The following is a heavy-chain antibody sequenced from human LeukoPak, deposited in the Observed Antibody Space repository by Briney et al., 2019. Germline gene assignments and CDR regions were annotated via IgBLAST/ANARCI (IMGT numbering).Heavy chain of an antibody. Sequence: GGSLRLSCAASGFTFSSYAMSWVRQAPGKGLEWVSGITDSGFTTFYANSVKGRFTISRDNSKNTLYLQMNSLRAEDAAVYYCANAGFCSSTTCYNPFDHWGQGALVTVSS. V-gene: IGHV3-23*01. D-gene: IGHD2-2*02. CDR3: ANAGFCSSTTCYNPFDH. CDR2: ITDSGFTT. J-gene: IGHJ4*02. CDR1: GFTFSSYA.